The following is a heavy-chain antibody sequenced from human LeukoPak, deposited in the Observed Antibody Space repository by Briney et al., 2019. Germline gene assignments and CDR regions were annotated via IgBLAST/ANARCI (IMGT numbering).Heavy chain of an antibody. CDR3: ARVFYDSSGYTSDAFDI. J-gene: IGHJ3*02. V-gene: IGHV1-8*02. CDR1: GYTFTGYY. Sequence: ASVKVSCKASGYTFTGYYMHWVRQATGQGLEWMGWMNPNSGNTGYAQKFQGRVTMTRNTSISTAYMELSSLRSEDTAVYYCARVFYDSSGYTSDAFDIWGQGTMVTVSS. CDR2: MNPNSGNT. D-gene: IGHD3-22*01.